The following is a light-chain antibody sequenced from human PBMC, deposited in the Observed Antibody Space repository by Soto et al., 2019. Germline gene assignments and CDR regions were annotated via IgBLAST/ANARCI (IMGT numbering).Light chain of an antibody. J-gene: IGKJ5*01. V-gene: IGKV3-15*01. CDR1: QSVSSY. CDR2: GAS. CDR3: QQYNNWPPIT. Sequence: EIVLTQSPATLSLSPGERATLSCRASQSVSSYLAWYQQKPGQAPRLLIYGASTRATGIPARFSGSGSGTEFTLTISSLQSEDFAVYFCQQYNNWPPITFGQGNDWRL.